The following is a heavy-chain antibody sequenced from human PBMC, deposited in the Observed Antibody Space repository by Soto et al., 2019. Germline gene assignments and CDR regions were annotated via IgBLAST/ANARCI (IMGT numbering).Heavy chain of an antibody. Sequence: GGSLILSCAASGFTFSSYAMGWVRQAPGKGLEWVSAISGSGGSTYYADSVKGRFTISRDNSKNTLYLQMNSLRAEDTAVYYCAKGLGYSSPLALRKWGQGTLVTVSS. D-gene: IGHD6-19*01. J-gene: IGHJ4*02. CDR3: AKGLGYSSPLALRK. CDR1: GFTFSSYA. V-gene: IGHV3-23*01. CDR2: ISGSGGST.